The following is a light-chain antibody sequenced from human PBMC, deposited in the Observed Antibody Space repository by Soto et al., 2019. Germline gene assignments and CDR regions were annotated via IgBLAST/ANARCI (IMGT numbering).Light chain of an antibody. CDR3: QQSYNTPIT. CDR1: QNIASF. J-gene: IGKJ5*01. CDR2: ATS. Sequence: DIQMTQSPSSLSASVGGRVTIACRASQNIASFLSWYQRKPGTAPKLLIYATSRLYGGVPSRFSGSGSGTDFTLTISSLQPEDFATYYCQQSYNTPITFGQGTRLEI. V-gene: IGKV1-39*01.